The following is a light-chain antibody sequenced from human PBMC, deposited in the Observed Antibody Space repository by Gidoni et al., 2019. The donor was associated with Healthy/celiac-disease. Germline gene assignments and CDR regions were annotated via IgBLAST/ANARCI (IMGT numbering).Light chain of an antibody. Sequence: VLTQSPATLSLSPGERATLSCRASQSISSYLAWYQQKPGKAPRLLIYDASNWATGIPARFSGSGSGTDFTLTISSLEPEDFAVYYCQQRSSWPITFGQGTRLEIK. CDR3: QQRSSWPIT. CDR1: QSISSY. V-gene: IGKV3-11*01. CDR2: DAS. J-gene: IGKJ5*01.